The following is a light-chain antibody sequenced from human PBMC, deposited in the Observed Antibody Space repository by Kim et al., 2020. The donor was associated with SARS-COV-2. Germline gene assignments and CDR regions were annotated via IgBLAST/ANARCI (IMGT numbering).Light chain of an antibody. V-gene: IGKV3-11*01. J-gene: IGKJ1*01. CDR3: QQRAHWPGT. Sequence: LYAGERATLSCRASQYVNIDVAWYKKKPGKPPRLLIYDTSHRATGIPARFSGSGSGTEFTLTISSLEPDDLAVYYCQQRAHWPGTFGQGTKVDIK. CDR1: QYVNID. CDR2: DTS.